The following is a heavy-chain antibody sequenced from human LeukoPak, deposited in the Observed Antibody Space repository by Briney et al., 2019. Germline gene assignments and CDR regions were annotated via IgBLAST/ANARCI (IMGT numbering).Heavy chain of an antibody. J-gene: IGHJ4*02. Sequence: ASVKVSCKASGGTSSSYTISWVRQAPGQGLEWMGRIIPILGIANYAQKFQGRVTITADKSTSTAYMELSSLRSEDTAVYYCASDYYDSSGYPPKYDYWGQGTLVTVSS. V-gene: IGHV1-69*02. CDR1: GGTSSSYT. CDR3: ASDYYDSSGYPPKYDY. CDR2: IIPILGIA. D-gene: IGHD3-22*01.